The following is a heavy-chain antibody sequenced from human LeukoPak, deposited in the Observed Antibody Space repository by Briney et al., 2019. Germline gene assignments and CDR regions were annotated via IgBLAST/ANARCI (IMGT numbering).Heavy chain of an antibody. CDR2: ISWNSGSI. V-gene: IGHV3-9*01. CDR1: GFTFDDYA. D-gene: IGHD2-2*03. J-gene: IGHJ4*02. Sequence: GRSLRLSCAASGFTFDDYAMHWVRQAPGKGLEWVSGISWNSGSIGYADSVKGRFTISRDNAKNSLYLQMNSLSAEDTALYYCAKDMSFGYCSSTSCETPTTFDYWGQGTLVTVSS. CDR3: AKDMSFGYCSSTSCETPTTFDY.